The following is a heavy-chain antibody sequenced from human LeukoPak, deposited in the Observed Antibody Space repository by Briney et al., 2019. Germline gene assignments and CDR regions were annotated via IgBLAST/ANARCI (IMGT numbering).Heavy chain of an antibody. J-gene: IGHJ3*02. CDR1: GYTFTGYY. V-gene: IGHV1-46*01. Sequence: ASEKVSCKASGYTFTGYYMLWVRQAPGQGVEWMGIIDPSGGSTSYAQKFQGRVTMTRDTSTSTVYMELSSLRSDDTAVYYCARLSQRTFDIWGQGTLVTVSS. CDR3: ARLSQRTFDI. CDR2: IDPSGGST.